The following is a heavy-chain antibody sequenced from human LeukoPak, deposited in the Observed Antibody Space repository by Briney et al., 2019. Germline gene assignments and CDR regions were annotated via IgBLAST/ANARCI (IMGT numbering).Heavy chain of an antibody. CDR2: ISYDGSNK. Sequence: GGSLRLSCAASGFTFSSYAMHLVRQAPGKGLEWVAVISYDGSNKYYADSVKGRFTISRDNSKNTLYLQMNSLRAEDTAVYYCARVLVSSIKTYSSGSSLGYWGQGTLVTVSS. V-gene: IGHV3-30-3*01. CDR3: ARVLVSSIKTYSSGSSLGY. J-gene: IGHJ4*02. CDR1: GFTFSSYA. D-gene: IGHD6-19*01.